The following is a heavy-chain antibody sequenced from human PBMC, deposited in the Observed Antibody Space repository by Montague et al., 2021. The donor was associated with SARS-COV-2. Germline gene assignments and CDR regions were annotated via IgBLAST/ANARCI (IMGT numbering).Heavy chain of an antibody. CDR2: IYYSGSA. CDR3: ARICGGGDCDGSGVFDI. V-gene: IGHV4-31*03. J-gene: IGHJ3*02. Sequence: TLSLTCTVSGYSIDRGGHFWTWIRQHPGKGLEWIGFIYYSGSADSNPSLESRVSISVDRSKTQFSLKLRSVTAADTAVYYCARICGGGDCDGSGVFDIWGQGTMVAVSS. CDR1: GYSIDRGGHF. D-gene: IGHD2-21*02.